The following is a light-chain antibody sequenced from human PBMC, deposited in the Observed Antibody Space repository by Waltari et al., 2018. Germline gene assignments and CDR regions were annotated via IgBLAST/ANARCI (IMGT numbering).Light chain of an antibody. V-gene: IGKV2-30*02. CDR1: QSLVHSDGDTY. CDR2: KVS. J-gene: IGKJ2*01. Sequence: DVVMTQSPLSLPVTLGQPASISCRSSQSLVHSDGDTYLHWFQQRPGQSPRRLIYKVSNRDSGVPDRFSGSGSGTDFTLRISRVEAEDVGIYYCMLGTHWPYTFGQGTKLEIK. CDR3: MLGTHWPYT.